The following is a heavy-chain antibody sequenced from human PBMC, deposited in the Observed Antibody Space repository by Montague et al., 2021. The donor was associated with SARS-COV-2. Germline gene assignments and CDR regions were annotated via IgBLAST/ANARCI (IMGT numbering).Heavy chain of an antibody. J-gene: IGHJ4*02. CDR1: GDSISSYY. CDR3: ARGFDY. Sequence: SETLSLTCTVSGDSISSYYWCCFLQPPGKRLEWIGYNNYSGGTNYYPSLKRRVTRTVDTSKNQFSLKLSTATAAATAVYYCARGFDYWGQGTLVTVSS. CDR2: NNYSGGT. V-gene: IGHV4-59*01.